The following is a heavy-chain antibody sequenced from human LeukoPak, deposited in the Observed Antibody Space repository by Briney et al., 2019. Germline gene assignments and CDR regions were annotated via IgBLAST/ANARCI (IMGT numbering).Heavy chain of an antibody. CDR2: IIPILGTA. Sequence: ASVKVSCRTSGGTFDTYAISWVRQAPGQGLEWMGGIIPILGTASYAQKFQGRVTITADESTTTAHMDLSSLRFEDTAVYYCARSAAAYYYYMDVCGKGTTVTVSS. V-gene: IGHV1-69*13. J-gene: IGHJ6*03. CDR3: ARSAAAYYYYMDV. CDR1: GGTFDTYA.